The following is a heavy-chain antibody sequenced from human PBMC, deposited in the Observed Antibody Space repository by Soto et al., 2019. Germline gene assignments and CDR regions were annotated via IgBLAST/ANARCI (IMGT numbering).Heavy chain of an antibody. Sequence: QVQLVQSGAEVKKPGSSVKVSCKASGGTFSSYAISWVRQAPGQGLEWMGGIIPIFGTANYAQKFQGRVTTTADESTSTAYMELSSLRSEETAVYYCARGSIAARQSDYYYYYGMDVWGQGTTVTVSS. D-gene: IGHD6-6*01. V-gene: IGHV1-69*01. J-gene: IGHJ6*02. CDR1: GGTFSSYA. CDR2: IIPIFGTA. CDR3: ARGSIAARQSDYYYYYGMDV.